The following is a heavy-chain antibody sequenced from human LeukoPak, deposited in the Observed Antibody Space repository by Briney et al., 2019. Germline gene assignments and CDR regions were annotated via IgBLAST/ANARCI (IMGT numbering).Heavy chain of an antibody. J-gene: IGHJ4*02. V-gene: IGHV4-59*01. D-gene: IGHD6-19*01. CDR1: GGSISTDY. CDR3: ARMIAVDGVYFAY. CDR2: IHYSGST. Sequence: SETLTLTCSVSGGSISTDYWSWIRQPPGKGLEWIGYIHYSGSTNYNPSLKSRVTISKDTSKNQLSLRLSSVIAADTAVYYCARMIAVDGVYFAYWCQGTLVTVSS.